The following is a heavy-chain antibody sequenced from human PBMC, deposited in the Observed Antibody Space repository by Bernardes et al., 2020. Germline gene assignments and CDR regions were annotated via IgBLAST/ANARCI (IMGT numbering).Heavy chain of an antibody. J-gene: IGHJ6*02. D-gene: IGHD3-10*01. CDR3: ARKTVYYYGSGSYSWGMDV. Sequence: GASLKISCKGSGYSFTSYWIGWVRQMPGKGLEWVGIIYPGDSDTRYSPSLQGQVTISADKSISTAYLQWSSLKASDTAMYYCARKTVYYYGSGSYSWGMDVWGQGTTVTVSS. CDR2: IYPGDSDT. CDR1: GYSFTSYW. V-gene: IGHV5-51*01.